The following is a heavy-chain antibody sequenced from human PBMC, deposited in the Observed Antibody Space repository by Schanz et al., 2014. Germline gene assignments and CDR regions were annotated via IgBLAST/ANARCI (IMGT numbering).Heavy chain of an antibody. V-gene: IGHV3-33*01. Sequence: QVQLVESGGGVVQFGRSLRLSCVASGFTFSSYGMHWVRQAPGKGLEWVAVIWYDENNKYYADSVKGRFTMSRDNSKSTLSLQIDTLTVEDTSVYFCARANCRRKRHGASWGQGTLVTVSS. CDR3: ARANCRRKRHGAS. CDR1: GFTFSSYG. CDR2: IWYDENNK. J-gene: IGHJ5*02. D-gene: IGHD4-17*01.